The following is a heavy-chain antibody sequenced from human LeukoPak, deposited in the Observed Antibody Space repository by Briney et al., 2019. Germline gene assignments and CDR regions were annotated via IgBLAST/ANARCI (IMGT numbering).Heavy chain of an antibody. CDR3: ARDQLYYGSGSPSFDY. Sequence: GGSLRLSCAASGFTFSSYSMNWVRQAPGKGLEWVSSISSSSTYIYYADSVKGRFTISRDNAKNSLYLQMNSLRAEDTAVYYCARDQLYYGSGSPSFDYWGQGTLVTVSS. V-gene: IGHV3-21*01. CDR1: GFTFSSYS. CDR2: ISSSSTYI. J-gene: IGHJ4*02. D-gene: IGHD3-10*01.